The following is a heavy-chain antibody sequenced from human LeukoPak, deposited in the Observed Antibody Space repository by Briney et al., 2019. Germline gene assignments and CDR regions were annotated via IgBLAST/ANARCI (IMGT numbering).Heavy chain of an antibody. CDR2: IIPIFGTA. J-gene: IGHJ4*02. Sequence: ASVKVSCKASGGTFSSYAISWVRQAPGQGLEWMGGIIPIFGTANYAQKFQGRVTITADESTNTAYMELSSLRSEDTAVYYCARGKCRYCSGGSSTFDYWGQGTLVTVSS. CDR1: GGTFSSYA. D-gene: IGHD2-15*01. V-gene: IGHV1-69*13. CDR3: ARGKCRYCSGGSSTFDY.